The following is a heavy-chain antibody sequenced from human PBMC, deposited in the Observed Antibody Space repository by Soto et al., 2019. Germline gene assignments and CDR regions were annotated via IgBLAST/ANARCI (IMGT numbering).Heavy chain of an antibody. CDR2: ISSSGSTI. CDR1: GFTFSSYE. CDR3: ARPGHGIAARRDAFDI. J-gene: IGHJ3*02. V-gene: IGHV3-48*03. D-gene: IGHD6-6*01. Sequence: GGSLRLSCAASGFTFSSYEMNWVRQAPGKGLEWVSYISSSGSTIYYADSVKGRFTISRDNAKNSLYLQMNSLRAEDTAVYYCARPGHGIAARRDAFDIWGQGTMVTVSS.